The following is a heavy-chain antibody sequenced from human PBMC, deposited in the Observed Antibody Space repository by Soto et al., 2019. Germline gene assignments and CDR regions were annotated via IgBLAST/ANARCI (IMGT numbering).Heavy chain of an antibody. D-gene: IGHD2-2*01. CDR3: ARDPSIVLVPAATYYYYYYGMDV. J-gene: IGHJ6*02. CDR2: IKQDGSEK. CDR1: GFTFSNYA. Sequence: PGGSLRLSCAASGFTFSNYAMSWVRQAPGKGLEWVVNIKQDGSEKYYVDSVKGRFTISRDNAKNSLYLQMNSLRAEDTAVYYCARDPSIVLVPAATYYYYYYGMDVWGQGTTVTVSS. V-gene: IGHV3-7*01.